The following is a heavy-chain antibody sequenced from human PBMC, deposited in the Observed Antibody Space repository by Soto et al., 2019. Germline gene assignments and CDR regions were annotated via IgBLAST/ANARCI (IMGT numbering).Heavy chain of an antibody. CDR1: GGTFSTYA. Sequence: QVQLVQSGAEVKQPESSVKVSCKAPGGTFSTYAISWVRQAPGQGLEWMGGIIPMFGTANYAQRFQDRVTITADESTTTVYMELSSLRSEDTAVYFCASGIQLWLRRINNGYSGWGQGTLVTVSS. CDR2: IIPMFGTA. J-gene: IGHJ4*02. V-gene: IGHV1-69*12. CDR3: ASGIQLWLRRINNGYSG. D-gene: IGHD5-18*01.